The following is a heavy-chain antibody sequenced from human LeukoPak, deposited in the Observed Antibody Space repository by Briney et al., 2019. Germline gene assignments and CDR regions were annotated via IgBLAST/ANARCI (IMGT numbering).Heavy chain of an antibody. J-gene: IGHJ5*02. Sequence: ASVKVSCKASGYTFTSYFMHWVRQAPGQGLEWMGWISAYNGNTNYAQKLQGRVTMTTDTSTSTAYMELRSLRSDDTAVYYCARRVVPAAKEDWFDPWGQGTLVTVSS. CDR1: GYTFTSYF. D-gene: IGHD2-2*01. CDR3: ARRVVPAAKEDWFDP. V-gene: IGHV1-18*04. CDR2: ISAYNGNT.